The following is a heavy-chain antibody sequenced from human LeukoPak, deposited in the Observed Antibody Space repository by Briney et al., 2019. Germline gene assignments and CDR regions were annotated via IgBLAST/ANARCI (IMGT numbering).Heavy chain of an antibody. V-gene: IGHV4-39*01. Sequence: PSETLSLTCTVSGGSISSSSYSWGWIRQPPGKGLEWIGSIYYSGSTYYNPSLKSRVTISVDTSKNQFSLKLSSVTAADTAVYYCAGQGTIFGVVIIRITDAFDIWGQGTMVTVSS. D-gene: IGHD3-3*01. CDR3: AGQGTIFGVVIIRITDAFDI. J-gene: IGHJ3*02. CDR2: IYYSGST. CDR1: GGSISSSSYS.